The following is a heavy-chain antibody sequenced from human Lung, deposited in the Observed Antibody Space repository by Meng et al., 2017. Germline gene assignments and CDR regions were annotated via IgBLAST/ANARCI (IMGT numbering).Heavy chain of an antibody. CDR1: GFTFSSYA. CDR3: VRRIEYSSSSGY. D-gene: IGHD6-6*01. V-gene: IGHV3-23*01. Sequence: EVQLLESGGGLVQPGGSPRFSCVASGFTFSSYAMTWVRQGPGKGLEWVSSISGSGGSTYYADSVRGRFTISRDNSKNTVYLQMNSLRAEDTAIYYCVRRIEYSSSSGYWGQGTLVTVSS. CDR2: ISGSGGST. J-gene: IGHJ4*02.